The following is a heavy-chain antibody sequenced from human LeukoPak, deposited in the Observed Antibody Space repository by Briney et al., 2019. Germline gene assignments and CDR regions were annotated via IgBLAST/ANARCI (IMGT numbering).Heavy chain of an antibody. Sequence: GGSLRLSCAASGFTFSSYAMSWVRQAPGKGLEWVLAISGSGGSTYYADSVKGRFTISRDNSKNTLYLQMNSLRAEDTAVYYCAKAPRAPGIRLYYFDYWGQGNLVTVSS. D-gene: IGHD5-12*01. V-gene: IGHV3-23*01. CDR2: ISGSGGST. CDR3: AKAPRAPGIRLYYFDY. CDR1: GFTFSSYA. J-gene: IGHJ4*02.